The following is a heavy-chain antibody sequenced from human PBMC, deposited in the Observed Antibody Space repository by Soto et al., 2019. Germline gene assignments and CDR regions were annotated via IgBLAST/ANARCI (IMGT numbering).Heavy chain of an antibody. CDR2: INHTGGT. CDR3: ATRITVFGLLIPPFDP. CDR1: GGSVNGYY. J-gene: IGHJ5*02. V-gene: IGHV4-34*01. D-gene: IGHD3-3*01. Sequence: SETLSLTCAVYGGSVNGYYWNWIRQPPGKGLEWIGEINHTGGTHYNPSLKSRVTMPVDTSKNQFSLRLSSVTAADTAIYYCATRITVFGLLIPPFDPWGQGTQVTVSS.